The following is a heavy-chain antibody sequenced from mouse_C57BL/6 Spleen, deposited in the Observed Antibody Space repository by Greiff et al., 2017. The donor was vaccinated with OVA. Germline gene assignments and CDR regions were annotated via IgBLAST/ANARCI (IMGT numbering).Heavy chain of an antibody. CDR3: ARPPVVALYWCFDV. V-gene: IGHV1-82*01. J-gene: IGHJ1*03. Sequence: VQMQQSGPELVKPGASVKISCKASGYAFSSSWMNWVKQRPGKGLEWIGRIYPGDGDTNYNGKFKGKATLTADKSSSTAYMQLRSLTSEDSAVYFCARPPVVALYWCFDVWGTGTTVTVSS. CDR2: IYPGDGDT. D-gene: IGHD1-1*01. CDR1: GYAFSSSW.